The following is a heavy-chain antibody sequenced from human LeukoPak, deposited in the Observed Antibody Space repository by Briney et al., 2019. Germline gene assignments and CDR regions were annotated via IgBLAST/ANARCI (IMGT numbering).Heavy chain of an antibody. CDR1: GFTFSDNY. D-gene: IGHD1-14*01. V-gene: IGHV3-11*04. J-gene: IGHJ4*02. CDR3: ARARKGYYFVY. Sequence: GGSLRLSCAASGFTFSDNYMIWIRQAPGKGLEWVSYIDTSGSAMYYAVPVKGRFTISRDNARNSLYLQMNSLRAEDTAAYYCARARKGYYFVYWGQGTLVTVSS. CDR2: IDTSGSAM.